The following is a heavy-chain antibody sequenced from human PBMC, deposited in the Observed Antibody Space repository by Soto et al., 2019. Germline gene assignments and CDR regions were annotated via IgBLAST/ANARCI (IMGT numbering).Heavy chain of an antibody. CDR2: MNPNSGNT. D-gene: IGHD6-19*01. Sequence: GASVKVSCKPSEYTFTSYDINWVRKAPGQGLEWMGWMNPNSGNTGYAQKFQGRVTMTRNTSISTAYMELSSLRSEDTAVYYCARGPRDSSGWFLGYWGQGTLVTVSS. CDR1: EYTFTSYD. V-gene: IGHV1-8*01. J-gene: IGHJ4*02. CDR3: ARGPRDSSGWFLGY.